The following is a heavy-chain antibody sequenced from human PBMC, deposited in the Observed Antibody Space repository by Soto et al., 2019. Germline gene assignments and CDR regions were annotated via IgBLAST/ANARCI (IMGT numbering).Heavy chain of an antibody. Sequence: TLSLTCAVYGGSFSGYYWSWIRQPPGKGLEWIGEINHSGSTNYNPSLKSRVTISVDTSKNQFSLKLSSVTAADTAVYYCARGWGRIFDYWGQGTQVTVSS. V-gene: IGHV4-34*01. CDR2: INHSGST. D-gene: IGHD7-27*01. CDR3: ARGWGRIFDY. J-gene: IGHJ4*02. CDR1: GGSFSGYY.